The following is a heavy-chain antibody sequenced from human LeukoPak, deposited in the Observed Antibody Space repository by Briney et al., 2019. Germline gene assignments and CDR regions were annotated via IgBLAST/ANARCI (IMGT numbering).Heavy chain of an antibody. CDR2: IKRKTDAGTT. Sequence: GGSLRLSCAASSFTFSDAWMNWVRRAPGKGLEWVGRIKRKTDAGTTDYAAPVKGRFTISRDDSKNTLYLQMNSLKTEDTAVYYCTTGNWGPYWGQGTLVTVSS. D-gene: IGHD7-27*01. CDR1: SFTFSDAW. J-gene: IGHJ4*02. V-gene: IGHV3-15*07. CDR3: TTGNWGPY.